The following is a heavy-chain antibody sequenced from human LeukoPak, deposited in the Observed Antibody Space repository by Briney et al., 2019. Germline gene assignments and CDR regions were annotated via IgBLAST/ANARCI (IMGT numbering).Heavy chain of an antibody. V-gene: IGHV3-7*01. J-gene: IGHJ3*02. CDR2: IKQDGSEK. D-gene: IGHD3-3*01. CDR3: ARAFKYYDFWSGYSAAFDI. Sequence: GSLRLSCAASGFTFSSCWMSWVRQAPGKGLEWVANIKQDGSEKYYVDPVKGRFTISRDNAKNSLYLQMNSLRAEDTAVFYCARAFKYYDFWSGYSAAFDIWGQGTMVTVSS. CDR1: GFTFSSCW.